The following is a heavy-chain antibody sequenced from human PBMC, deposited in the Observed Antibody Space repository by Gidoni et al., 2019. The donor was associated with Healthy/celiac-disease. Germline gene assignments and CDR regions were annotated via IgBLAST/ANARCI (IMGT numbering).Heavy chain of an antibody. D-gene: IGHD6-13*01. V-gene: IGHV2-5*02. J-gene: IGHJ4*02. Sequence: QITLKESGPTLVKPTQTLTLTCTFSGFSPSTSGVGVGWIRQPPGKALEWLALIYWDDDKRYSPSLKSRLTITKDTSKNQVVLTMTNMDPVDTATYYCAHRRSPGTLFDYWGQGTLVTVSS. CDR1: GFSPSTSGVG. CDR3: AHRRSPGTLFDY. CDR2: IYWDDDK.